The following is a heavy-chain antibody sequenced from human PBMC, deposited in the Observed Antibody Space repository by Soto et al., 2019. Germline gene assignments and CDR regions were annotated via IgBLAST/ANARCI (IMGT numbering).Heavy chain of an antibody. J-gene: IGHJ6*02. V-gene: IGHV3-23*01. CDR3: ARGIESSGWYRYYYYGMDV. CDR2: ITGNGAGT. CDR1: GLTFSDSA. Sequence: GGSLRLSSAASGLTFSDSAMTWVRQTPGKGVEYVSSITGNGAGTYYADSVKGRFTISRDNAKNSLYLQMNSLRAEDTALYYCARGIESSGWYRYYYYGMDVWVQGTTVTVS. D-gene: IGHD6-19*01.